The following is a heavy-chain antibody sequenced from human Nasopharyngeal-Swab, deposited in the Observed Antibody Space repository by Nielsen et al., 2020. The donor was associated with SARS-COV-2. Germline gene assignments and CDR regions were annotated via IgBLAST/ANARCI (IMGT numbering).Heavy chain of an antibody. CDR3: ARARTRVTTFDY. CDR2: IYYSGST. J-gene: IGHJ4*02. CDR1: GGSISSSSYY. V-gene: IGHV4-39*07. Sequence: SETLSITCTVSGGSISSSSYYWGWIRQPPGKGLEWIGSIYYSGSTYYNPSLKSRVTISVDTSKNQFSLKLSSVTAADTAVYYCARARTRVTTFDYWGQGTLVTVSS. D-gene: IGHD4-17*01.